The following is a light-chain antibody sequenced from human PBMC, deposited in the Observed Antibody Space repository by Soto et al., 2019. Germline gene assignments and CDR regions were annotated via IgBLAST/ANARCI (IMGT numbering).Light chain of an antibody. V-gene: IGKV3D-15*01. Sequence: IVMTQSPATLSVSPGDSATLSCRASQSVNNIIAWYQQRPGQAPRLLVYSASTRATGIPARFSGSGSGTDFTLTIRGLQSEDIAIYYCQQFSDWPPVTFGGGTRLDIK. CDR3: QQFSDWPPVT. CDR2: SAS. CDR1: QSVNNI. J-gene: IGKJ4*01.